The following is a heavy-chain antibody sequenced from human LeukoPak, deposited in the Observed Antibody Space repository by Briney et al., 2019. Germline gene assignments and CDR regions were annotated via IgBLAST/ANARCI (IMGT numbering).Heavy chain of an antibody. CDR2: ISSSGSTI. J-gene: IGHJ4*02. V-gene: IGHV3-48*04. CDR3: ARSEGPILTGYYGPFDY. CDR1: GFTFSSYW. D-gene: IGHD3-9*01. Sequence: PGGSLRLSCAASGFTFSSYWMSWVRQAPGKGLEWVSYISSSGSTIYYADSVKGRLTISRDNAKNSLYLQMNSLRAEDTAVYYCARSEGPILTGYYGPFDYWGQGTLVTVSS.